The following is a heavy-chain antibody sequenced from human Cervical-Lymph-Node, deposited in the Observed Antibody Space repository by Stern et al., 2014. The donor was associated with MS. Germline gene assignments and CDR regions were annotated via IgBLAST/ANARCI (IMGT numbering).Heavy chain of an antibody. Sequence: VQLVESGGGLVKPGGSLRLSCAASGFTFSSYSMHWVRQAPGKGLEWVSSISGNGVYIYYTDSLKGQFTISRDNTKDSLYLQMNSLRAEDTAVYYCARSGTVTTKFDFWGQGTLVTVSS. D-gene: IGHD4-17*01. J-gene: IGHJ4*02. V-gene: IGHV3-21*01. CDR3: ARSGTVTTKFDF. CDR1: GFTFSSYS. CDR2: ISGNGVYI.